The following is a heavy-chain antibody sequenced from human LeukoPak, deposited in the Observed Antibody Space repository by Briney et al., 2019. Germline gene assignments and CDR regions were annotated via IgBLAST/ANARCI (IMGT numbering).Heavy chain of an antibody. Sequence: SETLSLTCTVSGGSISSSSYYWGWIRQPPGKGLEWIGSIYYSGSTYYNPSLKSRVTISVDTSKNQFSLKLSSVTAVDTAVYYCARRRLLLNWFDPWGQGTLVTVSS. CDR1: GGSISSSSYY. J-gene: IGHJ5*02. CDR2: IYYSGST. CDR3: ARRRLLLNWFDP. V-gene: IGHV4-39*01.